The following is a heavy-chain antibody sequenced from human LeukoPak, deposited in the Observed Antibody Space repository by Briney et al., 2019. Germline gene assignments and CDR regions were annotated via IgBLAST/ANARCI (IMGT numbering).Heavy chain of an antibody. CDR3: AREKGYSYGYLQTDGYNWFDP. CDR2: INPNSGGT. D-gene: IGHD5-18*01. V-gene: IGHV1-2*02. Sequence: ASVKVSCKASGYTFTGYYMHWVRQAPGQGLEWMGWINPNSGGTNYAQKFQGRVTMTRDTSISTAYMELSRLRSDDTAVYYCAREKGYSYGYLQTDGYNWFDPWGQGTLVTVSS. CDR1: GYTFTGYY. J-gene: IGHJ5*02.